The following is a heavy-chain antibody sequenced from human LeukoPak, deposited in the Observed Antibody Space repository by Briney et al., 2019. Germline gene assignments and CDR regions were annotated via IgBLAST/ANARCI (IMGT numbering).Heavy chain of an antibody. V-gene: IGHV1-8*03. D-gene: IGHD6-19*01. Sequence: ASVKVSCKASGYTFTSYDINWVRQATGQGPEWMGWMNPNSGNTGYAQKFQGRVTITRNTSISTAYMELSSLRSEDTAVYYCAREYLHSSGWYDAFDIWGQGTMVTVSS. CDR1: GYTFTSYD. CDR2: MNPNSGNT. CDR3: AREYLHSSGWYDAFDI. J-gene: IGHJ3*02.